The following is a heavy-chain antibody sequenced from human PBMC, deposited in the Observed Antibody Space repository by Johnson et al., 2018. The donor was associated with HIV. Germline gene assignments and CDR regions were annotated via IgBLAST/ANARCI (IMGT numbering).Heavy chain of an antibody. CDR2: ISSSGSTI. D-gene: IGHD3-3*01. CDR3: AAYYDFWSGSYTSGFDI. CDR1: GFTFSDYY. J-gene: IGHJ3*02. Sequence: QVQLVESGGGVVQPGGSLRLSCAASGFTFSDYYMSWIRQAPGKGLEWVSYISSSGSTIYYADSVKGRFTIPRDNSKNTVFLQMNSLRPEDTAMYYCAAYYDFWSGSYTSGFDIWGQGTMVTVSS. V-gene: IGHV3-11*04.